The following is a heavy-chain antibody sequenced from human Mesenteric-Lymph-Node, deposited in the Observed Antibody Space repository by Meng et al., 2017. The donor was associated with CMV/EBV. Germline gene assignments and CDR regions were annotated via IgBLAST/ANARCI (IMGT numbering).Heavy chain of an antibody. Sequence: GESLKISCAASGFTFSHYGMHWVRQAPGKGLEWVAFIRYDGSNKYYADSVKGRFTVSRDDSKNTLYLQMNSLGTEDTAVYYCARLKSSTEAGDYWGQGTLVTVSS. D-gene: IGHD2-2*01. J-gene: IGHJ4*02. CDR2: IRYDGSNK. V-gene: IGHV3-30*02. CDR1: GFTFSHYG. CDR3: ARLKSSTEAGDY.